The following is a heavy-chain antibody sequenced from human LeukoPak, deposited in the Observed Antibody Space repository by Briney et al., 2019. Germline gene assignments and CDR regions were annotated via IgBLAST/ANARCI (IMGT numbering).Heavy chain of an antibody. CDR3: ARGVHVRKYDSNDNCFDP. CDR2: INPSGGST. J-gene: IGHJ5*02. Sequence: ASVKVSCKASGYTFTSYYMHWVRQAPGQGLEWMGIINPSGGSTNYAQKFQGRVTVTRDISTSTVYMELSSLRSEDTAVYYCARGVHVRKYDSNDNCFDPWGQGTLVTVSS. D-gene: IGHD3-22*01. V-gene: IGHV1-46*01. CDR1: GYTFTSYY.